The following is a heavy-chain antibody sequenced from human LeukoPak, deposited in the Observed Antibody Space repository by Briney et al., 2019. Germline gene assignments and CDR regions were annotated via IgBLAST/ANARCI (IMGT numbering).Heavy chain of an antibody. Sequence: PGGSLRLSCAASGFTFSSYAMSWVRQAPGKGLEWVSAISGSGGSTYYADSVKGRFTISRDDSKNTLYLQMNSLRAEDTAVYYCAKGGYSYGYALIGWYLDLWGRGTLVTVSS. CDR2: ISGSGGST. CDR1: GFTFSSYA. D-gene: IGHD5-18*01. V-gene: IGHV3-23*01. J-gene: IGHJ2*01. CDR3: AKGGYSYGYALIGWYLDL.